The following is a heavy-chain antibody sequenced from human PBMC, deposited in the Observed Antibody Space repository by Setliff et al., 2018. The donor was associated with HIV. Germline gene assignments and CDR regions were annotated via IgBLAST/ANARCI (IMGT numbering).Heavy chain of an antibody. D-gene: IGHD4-17*01. V-gene: IGHV3-48*03. J-gene: IGHJ6*03. CDR3: ARTDYGDYGREKYYYYMDV. CDR1: GFTFSSYE. CDR2: ISRSGSTI. Sequence: SLRLSCAASGFTFSSYEMNWVRQAPGKGLEWVSHISRSGSTIYYADSVKGRFTISRDNAKNSLYLQMNSLRAEDTAVYYCARTDYGDYGREKYYYYMDVWGKGTTVTVSS.